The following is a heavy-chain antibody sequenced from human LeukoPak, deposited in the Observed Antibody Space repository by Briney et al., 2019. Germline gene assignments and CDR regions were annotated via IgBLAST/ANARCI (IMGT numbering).Heavy chain of an antibody. J-gene: IGHJ4*02. CDR2: VSSSRSYI. Sequence: GGSLRLSCAASGFTFSSYSMNCVRRARGKGLEWVSSVSSSRSYIYYADSVKGRFTISRDNAKNSLYLQMNSLRGEDTAVYYCARDGRFGEFDYGGQGTLVTVSS. CDR1: GFTFSSYS. CDR3: ARDGRFGEFDY. D-gene: IGHD3-10*01. V-gene: IGHV3-21*01.